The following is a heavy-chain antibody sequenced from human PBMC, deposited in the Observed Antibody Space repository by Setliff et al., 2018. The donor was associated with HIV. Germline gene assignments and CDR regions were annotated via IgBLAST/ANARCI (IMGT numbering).Heavy chain of an antibody. V-gene: IGHV4-39*01. D-gene: IGHD3-22*01. J-gene: IGHJ5*02. CDR2: IYYSGST. Sequence: TLSLTCTVSGGSISSSSYYWGWIRQPPGKGLEWIGNIYYSGSTYYNPSLKSRVTISVDTSENQFSLRLNSVTAADTAVYYCARYRYYYDSSGYGRWFDPWGQGTLVTVSS. CDR3: ARYRYYYDSSGYGRWFDP. CDR1: GGSISSSSYY.